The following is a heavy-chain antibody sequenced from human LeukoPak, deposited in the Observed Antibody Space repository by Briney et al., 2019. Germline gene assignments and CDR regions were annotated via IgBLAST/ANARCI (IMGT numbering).Heavy chain of an antibody. D-gene: IGHD3-3*01. V-gene: IGHV1-2*02. CDR2: INPNSGGT. J-gene: IGHJ5*02. CDR3: ARGGTIFGVVIGFDP. CDR1: GYTFTGYY. Sequence: ASVKVSCKASGYTFTGYYMHWVRQAPGQGLEWMGWINPNSGGTNYAQKFQGRVTMTRDTSISTAYMELSRLRSDDTAVYYCARGGTIFGVVIGFDPWGQGTLVTVSS.